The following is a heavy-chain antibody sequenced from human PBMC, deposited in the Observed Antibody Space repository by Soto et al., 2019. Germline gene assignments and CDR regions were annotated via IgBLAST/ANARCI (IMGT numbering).Heavy chain of an antibody. CDR1: GFSLTTSGVG. J-gene: IGHJ4*02. CDR3: AHRVLRTVFGLVTTNAIYFDL. Sequence: QITLNESGPTVVRPTETLTLTCXFXGFSLTTSGVGVGWIRQSPGKAPEWLALIYWDDDKRYSASLKSRLTSTKYTTKNQVVLTVSDLDPTDTATYYCAHRVLRTVFGLVTTNAIYFDLWGQGTPVAVSS. V-gene: IGHV2-5*02. CDR2: IYWDDDK. D-gene: IGHD3-3*01.